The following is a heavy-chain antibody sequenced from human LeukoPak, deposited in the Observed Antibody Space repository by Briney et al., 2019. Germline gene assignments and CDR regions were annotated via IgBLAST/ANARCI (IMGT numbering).Heavy chain of an antibody. V-gene: IGHV3-30*04. Sequence: PGGSLRLSCAASGFTFSSYAMHWVRQAPGKGLEWVAVISYDGSNKYYADSVKGRFTISRDNSKNTLYLQMNSLRAEDTAVYYCARDPAHDYYGSGSLDYWGQGILVTVSS. CDR1: GFTFSSYA. CDR2: ISYDGSNK. D-gene: IGHD3-10*01. J-gene: IGHJ4*02. CDR3: ARDPAHDYYGSGSLDY.